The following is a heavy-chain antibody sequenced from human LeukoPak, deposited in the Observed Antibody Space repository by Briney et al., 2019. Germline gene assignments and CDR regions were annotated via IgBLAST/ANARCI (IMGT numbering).Heavy chain of an antibody. J-gene: IGHJ4*02. CDR1: GFTFSSYA. D-gene: IGHD3-22*01. CDR2: ISYDGSNK. V-gene: IGHV3-30-3*01. CDR3: ASPSISYYDSSGYYKTDY. Sequence: GGSLRLSCAASGFTFSSYAMHWVRQVPGKGLEWVAVISYDGSNKYYADSVKGRFTISRDNSKNTLYLQMNSLRAEDTAVYYCASPSISYYDSSGYYKTDYWGQGTLVTVSS.